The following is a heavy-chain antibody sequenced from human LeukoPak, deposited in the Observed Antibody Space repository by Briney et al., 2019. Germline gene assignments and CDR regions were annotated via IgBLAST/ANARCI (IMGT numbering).Heavy chain of an antibody. D-gene: IGHD1-26*01. Sequence: RGESLKISCKGSGYSFNTYWIGWVRQMPGKGLEWMGIIYPGDSDTTYGPSFQGQVTISADRSISAAYLQWSSLKASDTAMYYCARRQIVGAEADSFDIWGQGTMVTVPS. CDR3: ARRQIVGAEADSFDI. J-gene: IGHJ3*02. V-gene: IGHV5-51*01. CDR1: GYSFNTYW. CDR2: IYPGDSDT.